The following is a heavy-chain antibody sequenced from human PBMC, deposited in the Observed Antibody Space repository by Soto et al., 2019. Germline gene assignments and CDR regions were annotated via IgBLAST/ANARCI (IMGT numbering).Heavy chain of an antibody. CDR3: AKGYSSGWHTDY. J-gene: IGHJ4*02. D-gene: IGHD6-19*01. CDR1: GFTFSSYG. Sequence: PGGSLRLSCAASGFTFSSYGMHLVRQSPGKGLEWVAVISYDGSNKYYADSVKGRFTISRDNSKNTLYLQMNSLRAEDTAVYYCAKGYSSGWHTDYWGQGTLVTVSS. CDR2: ISYDGSNK. V-gene: IGHV3-30*18.